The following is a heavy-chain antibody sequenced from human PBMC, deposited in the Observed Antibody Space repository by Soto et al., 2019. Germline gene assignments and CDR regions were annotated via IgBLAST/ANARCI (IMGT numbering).Heavy chain of an antibody. J-gene: IGHJ4*02. Sequence: EVQLVESGGGLVKPGGSLRVSCAASGFTFSDYCMSWVRQGPGKGLEWVARIKSKTAGGTTDYAAPVTGRFTISRDNSRKTPSLQRNCLKTEDTPIYYSTTYDYMRWNNSTRWAYWGQGTMVTVSS. V-gene: IGHV3-15*01. CDR3: TTYDYMRWNNSTRWAY. CDR2: IKSKTAGGTT. D-gene: IGHD3-16*01. CDR1: GFTFSDYC.